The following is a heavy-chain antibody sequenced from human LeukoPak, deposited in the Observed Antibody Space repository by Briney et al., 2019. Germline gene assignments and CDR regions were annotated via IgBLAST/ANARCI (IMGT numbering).Heavy chain of an antibody. J-gene: IGHJ4*02. V-gene: IGHV3-9*03. CDR2: ISWDGGTI. Sequence: GRSLRLSCAASGFTFHDYAMHWVRQAPGKGLEWVSGISWDGGTIDYADSVKGRFTISRDNAKNSLYLQMNSLRPEDMALYYCAKGPTYSSSSLFDYWGQGILVAVSS. CDR1: GFTFHDYA. CDR3: AKGPTYSSSSLFDY. D-gene: IGHD6-6*01.